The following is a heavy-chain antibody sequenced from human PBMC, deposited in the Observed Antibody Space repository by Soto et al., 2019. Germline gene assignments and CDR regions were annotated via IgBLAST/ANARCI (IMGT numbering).Heavy chain of an antibody. J-gene: IGHJ4*02. CDR2: ISGSGGST. Sequence: EVQLLESGGGLVQPGGSLRLSCAASGFTFSSYAMSWVRQAPGKGLEWVSAISGSGGSTYYADSVKGRFTISRDNSKNTLYLQMNSLRAEDTAVYYCAKVNSDFWSGYLSHFDYWGQGTLVTVSS. CDR1: GFTFSSYA. V-gene: IGHV3-23*01. D-gene: IGHD3-3*01. CDR3: AKVNSDFWSGYLSHFDY.